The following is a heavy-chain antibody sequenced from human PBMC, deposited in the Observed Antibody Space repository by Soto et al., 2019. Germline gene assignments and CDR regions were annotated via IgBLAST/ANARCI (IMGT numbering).Heavy chain of an antibody. J-gene: IGHJ4*02. CDR2: LYWDDDK. CDR3: AHRILRTVFGLVTTTAIYFDF. Sequence: QITLNESGPPVVKPAETLTLTCTFSGFSLTTSGVGVGWIRQSPGKAPEWLALLYWDDDKRYSASLKSRITITKDTAKNQVVLTMASVDPADTATYYCAHRILRTVFGLVTTTAIYFDFWGQGTPVVVSS. D-gene: IGHD3-3*01. CDR1: GFSLTTSGVG. V-gene: IGHV2-5*02.